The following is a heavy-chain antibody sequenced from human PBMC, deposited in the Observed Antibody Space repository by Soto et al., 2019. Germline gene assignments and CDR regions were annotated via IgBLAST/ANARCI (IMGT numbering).Heavy chain of an antibody. CDR2: IYYSGST. CDR3: VFLSGDYVSE. J-gene: IGHJ4*02. Sequence: SVGAITIKKKNLGWIRQPPGKGLEWIGSIYYSGSTYYHPSLKSRVTISVDTSKNQFSLKVSSVTAAATDVYYCVFLSGDYVSEWCQGTLVTVSS. CDR1: VGAITIKKKN. V-gene: IGHV4-39*01. D-gene: IGHD4-17*01.